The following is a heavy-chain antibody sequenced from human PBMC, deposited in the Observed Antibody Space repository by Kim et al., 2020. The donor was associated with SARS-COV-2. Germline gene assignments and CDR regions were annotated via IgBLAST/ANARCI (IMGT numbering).Heavy chain of an antibody. CDR2: IKSKTDGGTT. CDR1: GFTFSNAW. CDR3: TTYDFWSGYHPR. J-gene: IGHJ4*02. V-gene: IGHV3-15*01. D-gene: IGHD3-3*01. Sequence: GGSLRLSCAASGFTFSNAWMSWVRQAPGKGLEWVGRIKSKTDGGTTDYAAPVKGRFTISRDDSKNTLYLQMNSLKTEDTAVYYCTTYDFWSGYHPRWGQGTLVTVSS.